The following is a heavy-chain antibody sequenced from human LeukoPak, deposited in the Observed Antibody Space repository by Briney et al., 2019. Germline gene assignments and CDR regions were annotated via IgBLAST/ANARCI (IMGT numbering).Heavy chain of an antibody. CDR3: AKDSVVGARTSGMDV. J-gene: IGHJ6*02. Sequence: GGSLRLSRAASGFTFSSYAMSWVRQAPGKGLEWVSAISGSGGSTYYADSVKGRFTISRDNSKNTLYLQMNSLRAEDTAVYYCAKDSVVGARTSGMDVWGQGTTVTVSS. CDR2: ISGSGGST. CDR1: GFTFSSYA. V-gene: IGHV3-23*01. D-gene: IGHD1-26*01.